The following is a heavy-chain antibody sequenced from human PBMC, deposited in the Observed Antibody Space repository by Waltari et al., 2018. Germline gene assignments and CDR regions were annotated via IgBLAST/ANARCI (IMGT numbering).Heavy chain of an antibody. D-gene: IGHD3-10*01. CDR3: ARVPMVRGVLAFMDV. Sequence: QVQLQESGPGLVKPSETLSLTCAVSGYSISSGYYWGWIRQPPGKGLEWIGTSYHSGITYDNPSRKSRVTIAVDTSKNQFARKLSAVTAADTAVYYCARVPMVRGVLAFMDVWGQGTTVTVSS. V-gene: IGHV4-38-2*01. CDR1: GYSISSGYY. CDR2: SYHSGIT. J-gene: IGHJ6*02.